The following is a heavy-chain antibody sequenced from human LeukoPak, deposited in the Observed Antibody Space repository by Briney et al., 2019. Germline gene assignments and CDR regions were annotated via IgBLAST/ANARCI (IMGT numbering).Heavy chain of an antibody. CDR1: DGSISSYY. D-gene: IGHD3-22*01. V-gene: IGHV4-59*12. CDR2: IYYSGST. J-gene: IGHJ4*02. CDR3: AREIGYDSSGSIYYFDY. Sequence: SETLSLTCTVSDGSISSYYWSWIRQPAGKGLEGIGYIYYSGSTNYNPSLKSRVTISVDTSKNQFSLKLSSVTAADTAVYYCAREIGYDSSGSIYYFDYWGQGTLVTVSS.